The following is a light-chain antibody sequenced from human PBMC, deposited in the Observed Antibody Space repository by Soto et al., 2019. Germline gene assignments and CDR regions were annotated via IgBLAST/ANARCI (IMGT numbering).Light chain of an antibody. CDR3: SSYTGSDSRV. V-gene: IGLV2-14*01. J-gene: IGLJ3*02. CDR1: SSDIGAYNS. CDR2: EVY. Sequence: QSVLTQPASVSGSPGQSITISCTGTSSDIGAYNSVSWYQQHPGKAPKLVIFEVYSRPAEVSHRFSGSKSGNTASLTISGLQAEDEAYYYCSSYTGSDSRVFGGGTKVTVL.